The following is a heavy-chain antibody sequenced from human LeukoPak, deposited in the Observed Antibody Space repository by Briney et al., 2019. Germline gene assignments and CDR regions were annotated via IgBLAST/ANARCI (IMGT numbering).Heavy chain of an antibody. CDR2: INPNSGGT. J-gene: IGHJ4*02. Sequence: ASVKVSCKASGYTFTSYYMHWVRQAPGQGLEWMGRINPNSGGTNYAQKFQGRVTMTRDTSISTAYMELSRLRSDDTAIHYCARVLVANAAGYWGQGTLVTVSS. CDR1: GYTFTSYY. D-gene: IGHD5-12*01. CDR3: ARVLVANAAGY. V-gene: IGHV1-2*06.